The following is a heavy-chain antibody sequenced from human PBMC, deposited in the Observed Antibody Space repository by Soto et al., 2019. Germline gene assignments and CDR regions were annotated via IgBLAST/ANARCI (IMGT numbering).Heavy chain of an antibody. V-gene: IGHV3-30*18. CDR1: GFTFSSYG. CDR3: ANALRYVWELLGGDAFDI. Sequence: QVQLVESGGGVVQPGRSLRLSCAASGFTFSSYGMHWVRQAPGKGLEWVAVISYDGSNKYYADSVKGPFTIYRDNSKNTLYLQMNSLRAEDTAVYYCANALRYVWELLGGDAFDIWGQGTMVTVSS. J-gene: IGHJ3*02. D-gene: IGHD1-26*01. CDR2: ISYDGSNK.